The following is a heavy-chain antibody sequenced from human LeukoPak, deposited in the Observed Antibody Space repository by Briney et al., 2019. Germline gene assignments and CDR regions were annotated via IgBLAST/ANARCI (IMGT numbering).Heavy chain of an antibody. Sequence: GGSLRLSCAASGFTFSSHSMNWVRQAPGKGLEWLSYISSSSSTIYYADSVKGRSAISRDNAKNSLYLQMNSLRAEDTAVYYCARAGNIAAAGFDYWGQGTLVTVSS. D-gene: IGHD6-13*01. J-gene: IGHJ4*02. CDR2: ISSSSSTI. CDR1: GFTFSSHS. V-gene: IGHV3-48*04. CDR3: ARAGNIAAAGFDY.